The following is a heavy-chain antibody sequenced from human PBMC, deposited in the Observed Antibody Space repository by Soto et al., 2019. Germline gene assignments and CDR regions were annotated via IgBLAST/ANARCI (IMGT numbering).Heavy chain of an antibody. D-gene: IGHD4-17*01. Sequence: QITLKESGPTLVKPTQTLTLTCTFSGFSLSTSGVGVGWIRQPPGKALEWLALIYWDDDKRYSPSLKSRLTITKDLSKNHVVLTMTNMDPVDTATYYCAHRQRTVYFDYWGQGTLVTVSS. CDR3: AHRQRTVYFDY. CDR1: GFSLSTSGVG. J-gene: IGHJ4*02. V-gene: IGHV2-5*02. CDR2: IYWDDDK.